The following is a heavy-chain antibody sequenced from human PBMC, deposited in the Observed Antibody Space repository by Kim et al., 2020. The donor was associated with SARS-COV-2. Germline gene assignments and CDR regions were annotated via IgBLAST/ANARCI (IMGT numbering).Heavy chain of an antibody. Sequence: GGSLRLSCAASGFTFSSYGMHWVRQAPGKGLEWVAVISYDGSNKYYADSVKGRFTISRDNSKNTLYLQMNSLRAEDTAVYYCAKDPWGSSGWYEGRDYFDYWGQGTLVTVSS. CDR1: GFTFSSYG. V-gene: IGHV3-30*18. J-gene: IGHJ4*02. D-gene: IGHD6-19*01. CDR3: AKDPWGSSGWYEGRDYFDY. CDR2: ISYDGSNK.